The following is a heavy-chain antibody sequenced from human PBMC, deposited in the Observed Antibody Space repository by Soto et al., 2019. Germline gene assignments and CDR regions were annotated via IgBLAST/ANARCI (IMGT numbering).Heavy chain of an antibody. V-gene: IGHV1-8*01. D-gene: IGHD6-6*01. Sequence: GPSVKVSCKASGYTFTSYDINWVRQATGQGLEWMGWMNPNSGNTGYAQKFQGRVTMTRNTSISTAYMELSSLRSEDTAVYYCATSSGIAARFDGAFDIWGQGTMVTVS. CDR3: ATSSGIAARFDGAFDI. J-gene: IGHJ3*02. CDR1: GYTFTSYD. CDR2: MNPNSGNT.